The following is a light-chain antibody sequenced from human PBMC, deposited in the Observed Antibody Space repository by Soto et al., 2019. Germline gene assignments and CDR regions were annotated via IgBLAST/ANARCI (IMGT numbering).Light chain of an antibody. CDR3: VLYMGSGPWV. CDR1: SGSVSTSHY. J-gene: IGLJ3*02. CDR2: SAN. Sequence: QTVVTQEPSFSVSPGRTVTLTCGLSSGSVSTSHYASWYQQTPGQAPRTLIYSANTRSSGVPDRFSGSILGNKAALTITGAEADDESDCYCVLYMGSGPWVFGGGTKLTVL. V-gene: IGLV8-61*01.